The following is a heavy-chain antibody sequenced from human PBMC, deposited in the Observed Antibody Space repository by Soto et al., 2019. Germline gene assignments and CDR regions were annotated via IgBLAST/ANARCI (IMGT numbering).Heavy chain of an antibody. CDR3: AKAAHDPVYYYYYMDV. D-gene: IGHD3-16*01. J-gene: IGHJ6*03. CDR1: GFNFSSYA. Sequence: GGSLRLSCAASGFNFSSYAMSWVRQAPGKGLEWVSAISGSGGSTYYADSVKGRFTISRDNSKNTLYLQMNSLRAEDTAVYYCAKAAHDPVYYYYYMDVWGKGTTVTVSS. V-gene: IGHV3-23*01. CDR2: ISGSGGST.